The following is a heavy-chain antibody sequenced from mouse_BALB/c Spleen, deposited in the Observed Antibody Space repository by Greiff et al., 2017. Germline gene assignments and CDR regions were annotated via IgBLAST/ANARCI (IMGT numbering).Heavy chain of an antibody. CDR2: ISYSGST. CDR1: GYSITSDYA. Sequence: DVQLQESGPGLVKPSQSLSLTCTVTGYSITSDYAWNWIRQFPGNKLEWMGYISYSGSTSYNPSLKSRISITRDTSKNQFFLQLNSVTTEDTATYYCARYYGSSYWYFDVWGAGTTVTVSS. D-gene: IGHD1-1*01. J-gene: IGHJ1*01. CDR3: ARYYGSSYWYFDV. V-gene: IGHV3-2*02.